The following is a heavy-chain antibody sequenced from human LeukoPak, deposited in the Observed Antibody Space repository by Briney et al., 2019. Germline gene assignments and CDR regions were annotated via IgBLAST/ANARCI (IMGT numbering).Heavy chain of an antibody. CDR2: INAGNGNT. CDR3: ARLYCSGGSCVDAFDI. D-gene: IGHD2-15*01. V-gene: IGHV1-3*01. Sequence: ASVKVSCKASGYTFTNYAMHWVRQAPGQRLEWMGRINAGNGNTKYSQEFQGRVTMTTDTSTSTAYMELRSLRSDDTAVYYCARLYCSGGSCVDAFDIWGQGTMVTVSS. CDR1: GYTFTNYA. J-gene: IGHJ3*02.